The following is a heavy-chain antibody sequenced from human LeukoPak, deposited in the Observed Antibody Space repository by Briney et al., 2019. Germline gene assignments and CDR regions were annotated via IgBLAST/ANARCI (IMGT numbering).Heavy chain of an antibody. CDR3: VRNLAVAGTCFDS. V-gene: IGHV4-31*03. J-gene: IGHJ4*02. Sequence: SETLSLTCTVSGGSISSGGYYWSWIRQHPGKGLEWIGYIYYSGSTYYNPSLKSRVTISVDTSKNQFSLKLSSVTAADTAVYYCVRNLAVAGTCFDSWGQGTLVTVSS. CDR1: GGSISSGGYY. CDR2: IYYSGST. D-gene: IGHD6-19*01.